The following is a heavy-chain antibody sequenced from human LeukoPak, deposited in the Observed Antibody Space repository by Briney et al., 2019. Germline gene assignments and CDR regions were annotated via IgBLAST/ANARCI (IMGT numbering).Heavy chain of an antibody. CDR3: AKASIAAAGGYFQH. CDR1: GFTFSSYG. J-gene: IGHJ1*01. CDR2: ILYDGTNK. D-gene: IGHD6-13*01. Sequence: GRSLRLSCAASGFTFSSYGMHWVRQAPGKGLEWVALILYDGTNKYYGDSVKGRFTISRDKSKNTLFLQMNSLRAEDTAVYYCAKASIAAAGGYFQHWGQGTLVTVSS. V-gene: IGHV3-30*18.